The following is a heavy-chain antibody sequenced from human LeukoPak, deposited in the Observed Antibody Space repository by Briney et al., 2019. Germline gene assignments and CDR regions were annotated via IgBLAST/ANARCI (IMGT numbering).Heavy chain of an antibody. J-gene: IGHJ4*02. CDR3: ARIRYYYDSSGYSPHFDY. CDR2: IDWDDDK. V-gene: IGHV2-70*01. CDR1: GFSLSTSGMC. D-gene: IGHD3-22*01. Sequence: SGPTLVNPPQTLTLTCTFSGFSLSTSGMCVSWIRQPPGKALEWLALIDWDDDKYYSTSLKTRLTISKDTSKNQVVLTMTNMDPVDTATYYCARIRYYYDSSGYSPHFDYWGQGTLVTVSS.